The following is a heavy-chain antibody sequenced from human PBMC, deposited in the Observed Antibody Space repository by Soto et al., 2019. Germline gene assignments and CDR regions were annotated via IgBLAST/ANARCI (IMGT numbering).Heavy chain of an antibody. D-gene: IGHD2-8*01. V-gene: IGHV3-23*01. CDR3: AKDRMNHNGVWDPFDV. Sequence: EVKLLESGGDLVQPGGSLRLSCAASGFTFSTYAMSWVRQAPGKGLEGVSSIGSGPDDSDSADSVKGRFIISRDNSKNIVYLQMESLRAEDTAIYYCAKDRMNHNGVWDPFDVWGQGTVVTVSS. J-gene: IGHJ3*01. CDR1: GFTFSTYA. CDR2: IGSGPDDS.